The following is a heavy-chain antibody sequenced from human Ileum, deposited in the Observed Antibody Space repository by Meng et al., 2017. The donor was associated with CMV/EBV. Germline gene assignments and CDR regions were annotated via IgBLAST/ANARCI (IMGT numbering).Heavy chain of an antibody. CDR1: GGPISSGGHY. CDR3: ARLGNLDRYFDS. J-gene: IGHJ4*02. V-gene: IGHV4-31*02. Sequence: VSGGPISSGGHYWSRIRQHPGKGLEWIGYIHYSGSTFYNSSLKSRATISVDTSANQFSLNLNSVTAADTAVYYCARLGNLDRYFDSWGQGTLVTVSS. D-gene: IGHD3-16*02. CDR2: IHYSGST.